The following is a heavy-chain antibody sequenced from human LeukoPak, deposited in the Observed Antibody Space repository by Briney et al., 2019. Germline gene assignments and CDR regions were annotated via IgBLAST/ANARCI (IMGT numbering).Heavy chain of an antibody. V-gene: IGHV3-30*03. CDR3: RAATKNRGYYFDY. CDR1: GFTFSIYG. J-gene: IGHJ4*02. CDR2: ISSDGREE. Sequence: QPGRSLRLPCAASGFTFSIYGMHWVRQAPGKGLEWVAVISSDGREEDYADSVRGRFTISRDNSRDTLYLQMSSLRPEDAAVYYCRAATKNRGYYFDYWGQGTLVTVSS. D-gene: IGHD1-14*01.